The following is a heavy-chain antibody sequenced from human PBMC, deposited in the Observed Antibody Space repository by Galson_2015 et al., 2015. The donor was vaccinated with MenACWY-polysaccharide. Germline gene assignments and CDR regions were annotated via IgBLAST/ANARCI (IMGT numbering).Heavy chain of an antibody. D-gene: IGHD6-13*01. J-gene: IGHJ4*02. V-gene: IGHV3-30*02. Sequence: SLRLSCAASGFTFSSYGMHWVRQAPGKGLKWVAFIRYDGRDKYYADSVKGRFTLFRDNSKNTLYLQMDSLRAEDTAVYYCAKDRTAAASDGDYWGQGTLVTVSS. CDR3: AKDRTAAASDGDY. CDR1: GFTFSSYG. CDR2: IRYDGRDK.